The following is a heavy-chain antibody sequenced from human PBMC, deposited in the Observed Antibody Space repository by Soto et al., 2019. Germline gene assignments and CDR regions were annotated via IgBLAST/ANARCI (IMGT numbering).Heavy chain of an antibody. Sequence: GESLKISCKGSGYSFTSYLIGWVRQMPGKGLEWMGIIYPGDSDTRYSPSFQGQVTISADKSISTAYLQWSSLKASDTAMYYCARQSCSSTSCEDYYYYYMDVWGKGTTVTVSS. D-gene: IGHD2-2*01. CDR1: GYSFTSYL. V-gene: IGHV5-51*01. CDR2: IYPGDSDT. CDR3: ARQSCSSTSCEDYYYYYMDV. J-gene: IGHJ6*03.